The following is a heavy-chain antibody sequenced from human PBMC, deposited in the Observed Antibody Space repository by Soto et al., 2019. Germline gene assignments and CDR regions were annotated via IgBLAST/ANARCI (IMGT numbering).Heavy chain of an antibody. D-gene: IGHD4-17*01. CDR3: ARGFGDYGVLVDY. CDR2: NYYRGST. J-gene: IGHJ4*02. CDR1: GGSITGGAYY. V-gene: IGHV4-31*03. Sequence: VQLQESGPGLVKPSQTLSLTCTVSGGSITGGAYYWTWIRQTPGKGLEWIGYNYYRGSTYYNPSLKSRVTISLDTSKNQFSLKLSSVTAADTAVYYCARGFGDYGVLVDYWGQGTLVTVSS.